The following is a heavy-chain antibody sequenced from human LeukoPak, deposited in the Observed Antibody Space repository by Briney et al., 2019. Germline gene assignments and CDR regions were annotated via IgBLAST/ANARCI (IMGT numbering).Heavy chain of an antibody. CDR1: GYSISSGYY. CDR3: AREPYYYGSGSYFSPYYFDY. D-gene: IGHD3-10*01. V-gene: IGHV4-38-2*02. Sequence: PSETLFLTCTVSGYSISSGYYWGWIRQPPGKGLEWIGSIYHSGSTYYNPSLKSRVTISVDTSKNQFSLKLSSVTAADTAVYYCAREPYYYGSGSYFSPYYFDYWGQGTLVTVSS. CDR2: IYHSGST. J-gene: IGHJ4*02.